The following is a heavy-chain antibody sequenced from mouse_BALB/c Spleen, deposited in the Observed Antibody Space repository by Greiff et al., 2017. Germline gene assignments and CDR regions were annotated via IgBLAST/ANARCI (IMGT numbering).Heavy chain of an antibody. CDR1: GFNIKDTY. Sequence: VQLQQPGAELVKPGASVKLSCTASGFNIKDTYMHWVKQRPEQGLEWIGRIDPANGNTKYDPKFQGKATITADTSSNTAYLQLSSLTSEDTAVYYCARSHYGYGYAMDYWGQGTSVTVSS. D-gene: IGHD1-2*01. J-gene: IGHJ4*01. V-gene: IGHV14-3*02. CDR2: IDPANGNT. CDR3: ARSHYGYGYAMDY.